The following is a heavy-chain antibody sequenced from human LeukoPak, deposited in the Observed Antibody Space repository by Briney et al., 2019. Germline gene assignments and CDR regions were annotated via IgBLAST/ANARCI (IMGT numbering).Heavy chain of an antibody. Sequence: SETLSLTCTVSGGSISGSSYYWGWIRQPPGKGLEWIGYIYYSGSTNYNPSLKSRVTISVDTSKNQFSLKLSSVTAADTAVYYCARGGYCSGGSCYAWFDPWGQGTLVTVSS. J-gene: IGHJ5*02. V-gene: IGHV4-61*05. CDR3: ARGGYCSGGSCYAWFDP. CDR2: IYYSGST. CDR1: GGSISGSSYY. D-gene: IGHD2-15*01.